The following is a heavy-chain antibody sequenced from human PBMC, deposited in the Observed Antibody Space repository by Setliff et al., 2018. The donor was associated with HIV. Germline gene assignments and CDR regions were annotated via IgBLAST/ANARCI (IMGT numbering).Heavy chain of an antibody. J-gene: IGHJ6*03. D-gene: IGHD6-13*01. V-gene: IGHV4-38-2*01. Sequence: LSLTCAVSGYSISSGYYWGWIRQPPGKGLEWIGSIYHSGSTSYNPSLSGRLTISVDTSKNQVSLRLSSVTAADTGVYYCARHRDPPGSRWIFYYYYMDLWGGGTTVTVSS. CDR2: IYHSGST. CDR1: GYSISSGYY. CDR3: ARHRDPPGSRWIFYYYYMDL.